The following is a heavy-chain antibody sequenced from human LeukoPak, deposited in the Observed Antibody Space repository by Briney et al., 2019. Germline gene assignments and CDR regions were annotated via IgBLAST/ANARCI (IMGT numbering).Heavy chain of an antibody. CDR2: INPSGGST. CDR3: AIKGDCSGGSCYSLDY. CDR1: GYTFTTYY. V-gene: IGHV1-46*01. D-gene: IGHD2-15*01. J-gene: IGHJ4*02. Sequence: ASVKASCKASGYTFTTYYMHWVRQAPGQGLEWMGIINPSGGSTSYTQKFQGRVTMTRDTSTSTVYMELSSLRSEDTAVYYCAIKGDCSGGSCYSLDYWGQGTLVTVSS.